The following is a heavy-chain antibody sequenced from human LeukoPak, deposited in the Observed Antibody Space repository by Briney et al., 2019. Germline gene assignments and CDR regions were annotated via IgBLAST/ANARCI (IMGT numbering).Heavy chain of an antibody. J-gene: IGHJ6*02. CDR2: ISGSGGST. D-gene: IGHD3-3*01. CDR1: GFTFSSYA. CDR3: ARDYTNNGYDFWSGYYDPRYYYYGMDV. Sequence: QPGGSLRLSCAASGFTFSSYAMSWVRQAPGKGLEWVSAISGSGGSTYYADSVKGRFTISRDNSKNTLYLQMNSLRAEDTAVYYCARDYTNNGYDFWSGYYDPRYYYYGMDVWGQGTTVTVSS. V-gene: IGHV3-23*01.